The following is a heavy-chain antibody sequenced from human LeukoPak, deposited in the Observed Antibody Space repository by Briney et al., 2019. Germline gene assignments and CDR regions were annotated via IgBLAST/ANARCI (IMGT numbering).Heavy chain of an antibody. V-gene: IGHV4-59*08. Sequence: SETLSLTCTVSGGSTSSYYWSWIRQPPGKGLEWIGYIYYSGSTNYNPSLKSRVTISVDTSKNQFSLKLSSVTAADTAVYYCARRGYSGYVNYGMDVWGQGTLVTVSS. CDR1: GGSTSSYY. CDR3: ARRGYSGYVNYGMDV. D-gene: IGHD5-12*01. CDR2: IYYSGST. J-gene: IGHJ6*02.